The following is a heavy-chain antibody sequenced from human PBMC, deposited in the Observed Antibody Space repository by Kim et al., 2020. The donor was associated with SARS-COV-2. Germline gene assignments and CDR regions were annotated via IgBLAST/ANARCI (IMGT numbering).Heavy chain of an antibody. CDR1: GISVTNNC. CDR2: ICASGRT. D-gene: IGHD7-27*01. J-gene: IGHJ4*02. Sequence: SETLSLTCTLSGISVTNNCWTWLRLPPEKGLEWIGYICASGRTNYNPSFKSRLTMSVDTSTNQFSLKLRSVTAADTAVYYCARDYWGSVEHWGRGTLVTV. V-gene: IGHV4-59*02. CDR3: ARDYWGSVEH.